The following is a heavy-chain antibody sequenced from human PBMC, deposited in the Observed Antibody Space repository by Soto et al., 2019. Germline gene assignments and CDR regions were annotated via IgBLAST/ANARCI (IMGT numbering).Heavy chain of an antibody. CDR1: GFTFSDHY. D-gene: IGHD3-10*01. J-gene: IGHJ6*02. Sequence: GGSLRLSCAASGFTFSDHYMDWVRQAPGKGLEWVGRTRNKANSYTTEYAASVKGRFTISRDDSKNSLYLQMNSLKTEDTAVYYCARARGFGYYGSGYGMDVWGQGTTVTVSS. CDR2: TRNKANSYTT. CDR3: ARARGFGYYGSGYGMDV. V-gene: IGHV3-72*01.